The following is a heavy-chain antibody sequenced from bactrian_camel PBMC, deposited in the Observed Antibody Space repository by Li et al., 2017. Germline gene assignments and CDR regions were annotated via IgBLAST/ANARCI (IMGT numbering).Heavy chain of an antibody. CDR1: GYVFSSHC. D-gene: IGHD6*01. CDR2: INNDGYSDSDGTT. J-gene: IGHJ4*01. Sequence: QLVESGGGSVPVGGSLRLSCVSSVGYVFSSHCMGWFRQAPGKEREMVAIINNDGYSDSDGTTIYADSVKGRFTISKDSAKNMVYLQMNSLEPEDTAMYYCAADLALVHQEGVKYWGQGTQV. CDR3: AADLALVHQEGVKY. V-gene: IGHV3S1*01.